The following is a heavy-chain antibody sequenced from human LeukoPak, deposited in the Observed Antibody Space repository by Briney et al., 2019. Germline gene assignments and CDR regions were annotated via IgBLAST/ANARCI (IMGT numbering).Heavy chain of an antibody. CDR1: GFTFSDYY. Sequence: GGSLRLSCAASGFTFSDYYMSWIRQAPGKGLEWISYISSSGDTIFYADSVKGRFTISRDNAKNSLYLQMNSLRADDTAVYYCARDRSPGWFDPWGQGTLVTVSS. CDR2: ISSSGDTI. CDR3: ARDRSPGWFDP. J-gene: IGHJ5*02. V-gene: IGHV3-11*04.